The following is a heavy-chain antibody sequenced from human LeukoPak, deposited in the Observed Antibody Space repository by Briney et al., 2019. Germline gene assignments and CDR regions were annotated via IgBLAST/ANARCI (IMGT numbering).Heavy chain of an antibody. Sequence: GGSLRLSCAASGFTFSSYAMSWVRQAPGKGLEWVSAISGSGGSTYYADSVKGRFTISRDSSKNTLYLQMNSLRAEDTAVYYCAKDLWDSGSQAYFDYWGQGTLVTVSS. CDR2: ISGSGGST. J-gene: IGHJ4*02. D-gene: IGHD3-10*01. CDR3: AKDLWDSGSQAYFDY. CDR1: GFTFSSYA. V-gene: IGHV3-23*01.